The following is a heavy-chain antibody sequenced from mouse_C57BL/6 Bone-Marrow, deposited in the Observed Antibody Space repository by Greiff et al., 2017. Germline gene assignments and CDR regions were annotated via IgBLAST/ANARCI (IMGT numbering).Heavy chain of an antibody. Sequence: VQLQQSGPGLVQPSQSLSITCTVSGFSLTSYGVHWVRQSPGKGLEWLGVIWRGGSTDYNAAFMSRLSITKDNSKSQVFFKMNSLQADDTAIYYCAKKIDYGGYYAMDYWGQGTSVTVSS. CDR2: IWRGGST. J-gene: IGHJ4*01. CDR1: GFSLTSYG. CDR3: AKKIDYGGYYAMDY. D-gene: IGHD2-4*01. V-gene: IGHV2-5*01.